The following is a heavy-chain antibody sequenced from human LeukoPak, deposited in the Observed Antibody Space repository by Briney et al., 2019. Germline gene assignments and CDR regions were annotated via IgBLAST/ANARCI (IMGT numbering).Heavy chain of an antibody. Sequence: SETLSLTCTVSGGSLSSYYWSCIRQPAGKGLEWIGRINTSGSTNYNPSLKSRVTMSVDTSKKQFSLKLSSVTAADTAVYYCARNLLPAAKGAFDIWGQGTLVTVSS. CDR3: ARNLLPAAKGAFDI. J-gene: IGHJ3*02. CDR1: GGSLSSYY. D-gene: IGHD2-2*01. V-gene: IGHV4-4*07. CDR2: INTSGST.